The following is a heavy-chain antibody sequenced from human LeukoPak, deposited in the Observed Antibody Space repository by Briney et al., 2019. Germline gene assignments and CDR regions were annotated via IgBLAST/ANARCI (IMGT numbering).Heavy chain of an antibody. CDR2: IYPRDADT. V-gene: IGHV5-51*01. CDR3: ARHVDSGTYYFQY. CDR1: GYSFTSYW. D-gene: IGHD1-26*01. Sequence: GESLKISCQASGYSFTSYWIGWVRQMPGKGLEWMGIIYPRDADTIYSPSFQGQVTISADKSISTAYLQWSSLKASDTAMYYCARHVDSGTYYFQYWGQGTLVTVSP. J-gene: IGHJ4*02.